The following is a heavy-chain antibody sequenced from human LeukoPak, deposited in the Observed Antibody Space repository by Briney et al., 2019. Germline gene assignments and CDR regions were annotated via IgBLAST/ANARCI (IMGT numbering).Heavy chain of an antibody. CDR2: INSDGTII. J-gene: IGHJ4*02. D-gene: IGHD1-26*01. V-gene: IGHV3-74*01. CDR1: GFTFSSYW. CDR3: ARGGFYRYSGTSGDY. Sequence: PGGSLRLSCAASGFTFSSYWMHWVRQAPGKGLVWVSRINSDGTIIGYADSVKGRFTISRDNSKNTLYLQMNSLRAEDTAVYYCARGGFYRYSGTSGDYWGQGSQVTVSS.